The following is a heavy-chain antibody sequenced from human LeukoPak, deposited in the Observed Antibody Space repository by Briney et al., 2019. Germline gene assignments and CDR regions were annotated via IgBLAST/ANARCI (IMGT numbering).Heavy chain of an antibody. CDR2: IYYSGST. V-gene: IGHV4-59*01. CDR1: GGSISRYY. Sequence: SETLSLTCTVSGGSISRYYWSWIRQPPGKGLEWIGYIYYSGSTNYNPSLKSRVTISVDTSKGQFSLTVNSVTAADTAVYYCARGARYPGNWGQGTLVTVSS. CDR3: ARGARYPGN. J-gene: IGHJ4*02. D-gene: IGHD3-10*01.